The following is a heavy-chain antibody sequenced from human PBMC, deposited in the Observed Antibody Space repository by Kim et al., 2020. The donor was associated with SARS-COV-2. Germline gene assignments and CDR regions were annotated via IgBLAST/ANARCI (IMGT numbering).Heavy chain of an antibody. D-gene: IGHD6-19*01. V-gene: IGHV4-59*08. CDR1: GGSISSDY. Sequence: SETLSLTCTVSGGSISSDYWSWSRQPPGKGLEWVGYIYYSGSTNYNPSLTRRVTISVDTSKNQFSLKLSSVTAADTAVYYCAGRGRGAVAGIWAFDIWGQGTMVTVSS. CDR3: AGRGRGAVAGIWAFDI. J-gene: IGHJ3*02. CDR2: IYYSGST.